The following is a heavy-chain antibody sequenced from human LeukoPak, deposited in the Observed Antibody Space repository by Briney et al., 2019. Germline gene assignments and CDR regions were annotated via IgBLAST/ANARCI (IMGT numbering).Heavy chain of an antibody. D-gene: IGHD3-10*01. CDR3: ATQTTRFGEFCY. CDR2: IKQDGSEK. CDR1: GFTFSSYW. J-gene: IGHJ4*02. Sequence: GGSLRLSCAASGFTFSSYWMSWVRQAPGKGLEWVAHIKQDGSEKYYVDSVKGRFTISRDNAKNSLYLQMNSLRAEDTAMYYCATQTTRFGEFCYWGQGTLVTVSS. V-gene: IGHV3-7*01.